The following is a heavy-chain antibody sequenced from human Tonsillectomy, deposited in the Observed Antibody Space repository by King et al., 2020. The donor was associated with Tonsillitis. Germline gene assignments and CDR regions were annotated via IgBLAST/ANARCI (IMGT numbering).Heavy chain of an antibody. D-gene: IGHD6-19*01. CDR1: GFSLSTSGVG. Sequence: TLKESGPTLVKPPQTLTLTCTFSGFSLSTSGVGVGWIRQPPGKALEWLALIYWNDDKLYSPSLKSRLTITKDTSKNQVVLTMTNMDPVDTATYYCARPNDRSGWPDRTDYWGQGTLVTVSS. CDR2: IYWNDDK. V-gene: IGHV2-5*01. J-gene: IGHJ4*02. CDR3: ARPNDRSGWPDRTDY.